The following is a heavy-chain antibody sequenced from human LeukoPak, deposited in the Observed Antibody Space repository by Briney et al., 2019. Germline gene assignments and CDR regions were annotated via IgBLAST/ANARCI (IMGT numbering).Heavy chain of an antibody. CDR2: ISGSGGST. CDR3: AKALGYCSSTSCYTYYYYMDV. Sequence: GGSLRLSCAASGFTFSSYAMSWVRQAPGKGLEWVSAISGSGGSTYYADSVKGRFTISRDNSKNTLYLQMNSLRAEDTAVYYCAKALGYCSSTSCYTYYYYMDVWGKGTTVTVSS. V-gene: IGHV3-23*01. CDR1: GFTFSSYA. J-gene: IGHJ6*03. D-gene: IGHD2-2*02.